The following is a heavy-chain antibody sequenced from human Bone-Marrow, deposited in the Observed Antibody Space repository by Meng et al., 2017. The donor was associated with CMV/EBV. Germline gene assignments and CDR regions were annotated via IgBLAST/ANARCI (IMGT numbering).Heavy chain of an antibody. CDR2: INHSGST. J-gene: IGHJ4*02. CDR1: GGSFSGYY. D-gene: IGHD1-14*01. Sequence: QVQLQQWGAGLLKPSETLSLTCAVYGGSFSGYYWSWIRQPPGKGQEWIGEINHSGSTNYNPSLKSRVTISVDTSKNQFSLKLSSVTAADTAVYYCARNHGKTDFDYWGQGTLVTVSS. CDR3: ARNHGKTDFDY. V-gene: IGHV4-34*01.